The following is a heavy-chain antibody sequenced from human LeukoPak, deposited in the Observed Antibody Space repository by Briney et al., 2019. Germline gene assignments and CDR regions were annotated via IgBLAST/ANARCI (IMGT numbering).Heavy chain of an antibody. CDR1: GFTFSSYS. CDR2: IRSSGNTI. CDR3: ARDTTPYSSTWYDALDI. D-gene: IGHD6-13*01. J-gene: IGHJ3*02. Sequence: TGGSLRLSCAASGFTFSSYSMNWVRQVPGKGLEWVAYIRSSGNTIYYADSVKGRFTISRDNAKSSLYLQMNSLRAEDTAVYYCARDTTPYSSTWYDALDIWGQGTMVTVSS. V-gene: IGHV3-48*04.